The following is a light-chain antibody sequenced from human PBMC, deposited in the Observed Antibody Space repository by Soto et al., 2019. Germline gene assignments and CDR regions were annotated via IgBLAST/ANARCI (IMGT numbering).Light chain of an antibody. CDR3: QQYYTYAT. CDR2: DAS. Sequence: DTQMTQSPSTLSASVGDRVTITCRASQSIGSWLAWYQQKPGRAPKPLIFDASTLRTGVPSRFSGSGSGSEFNFTITGLQPDDFATYFCQQYYTYATFGHGTRLEI. CDR1: QSIGSW. J-gene: IGKJ5*01. V-gene: IGKV1-5*01.